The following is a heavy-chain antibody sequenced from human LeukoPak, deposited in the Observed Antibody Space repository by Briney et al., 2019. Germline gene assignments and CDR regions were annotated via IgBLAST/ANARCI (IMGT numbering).Heavy chain of an antibody. J-gene: IGHJ4*02. V-gene: IGHV1-69*13. CDR1: GGTFSSYA. D-gene: IGHD5-24*01. Sequence: SVTVSCKASGGTFSSYAISWVRQAPGQGLEWMGGIIPIFGTANYAQKFQGRVTITADESTSTAYMELSSLRSEDTAVYYCARDRGGRDGYNYLFDYWGQGTLVTVSS. CDR2: IIPIFGTA. CDR3: ARDRGGRDGYNYLFDY.